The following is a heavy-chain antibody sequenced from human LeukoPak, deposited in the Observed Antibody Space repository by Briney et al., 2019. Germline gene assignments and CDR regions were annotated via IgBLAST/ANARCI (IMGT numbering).Heavy chain of an antibody. Sequence: SETLSLTCTVSGGSISSSSYYWGWLRQPPGTGLEWIGSIYYSGSTYYNPSLKSRVTISVDTSKNQFSLKLSSVTAADTAVYYCARQYSGSYELDYWGQGTLVTVSS. CDR3: ARQYSGSYELDY. V-gene: IGHV4-39*01. CDR1: GGSISSSSYY. D-gene: IGHD1-26*01. CDR2: IYYSGST. J-gene: IGHJ4*02.